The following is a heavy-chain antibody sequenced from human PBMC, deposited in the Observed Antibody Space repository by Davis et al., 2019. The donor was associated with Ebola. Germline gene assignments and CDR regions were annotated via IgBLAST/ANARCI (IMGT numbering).Heavy chain of an antibody. Sequence: ASVKVSCKASGYTFTSYGISWVRQAPGQGLEWMGWISAYNGNTNYAQKLQGRVTMTTDTSTSTAYMELRSLRSDDTAVYYCAREPRDIVVVPAAYGYQEYFDYWGQGTLVTVSS. CDR3: AREPRDIVVVPAAYGYQEYFDY. CDR2: ISAYNGNT. J-gene: IGHJ4*02. CDR1: GYTFTSYG. V-gene: IGHV1-18*01. D-gene: IGHD2-2*01.